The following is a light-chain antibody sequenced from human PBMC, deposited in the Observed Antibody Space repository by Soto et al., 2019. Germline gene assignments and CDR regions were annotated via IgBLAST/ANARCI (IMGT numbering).Light chain of an antibody. V-gene: IGKV3-15*01. J-gene: IGKJ1*01. CDR1: QSVNRN. Sequence: EVVMTQSPAIVSASPGESATLSCRASQSVNRNLAWYPQKPGQAPRLLISGASTRATGIPARVRGSMYGTELTLALSRLQSEEGVIDDCQQYNNWRRTLGQGAKVDI. CDR2: GAS. CDR3: QQYNNWRRT.